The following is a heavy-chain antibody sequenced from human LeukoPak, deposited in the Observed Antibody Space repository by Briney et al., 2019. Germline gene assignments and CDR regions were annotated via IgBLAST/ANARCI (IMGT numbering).Heavy chain of an antibody. CDR1: GCSFSSYS. D-gene: IGHD6-13*01. V-gene: IGHV3-48*01. CDR3: ASAPPNYSSSWYGRVGREDY. CDR2: ISSSSTI. J-gene: IGHJ4*02. Sequence: PGGSLSLSCAASGCSFSSYSMSWVRQPPGKGLEWVSYISSSSTIDYAASVKGRFTISRDKAKNSLYLQMNSLGAVDTAVFYCASAPPNYSSSWYGRVGREDYWGQGTLVTVSS.